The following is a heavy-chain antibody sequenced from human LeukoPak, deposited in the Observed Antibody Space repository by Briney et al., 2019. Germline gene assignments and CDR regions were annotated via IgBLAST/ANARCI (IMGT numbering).Heavy chain of an antibody. CDR1: GYTFTSYG. CDR3: ARSGTFYAFDI. J-gene: IGHJ3*02. Sequence: ASVKVSCKASGYTFTSYGISWVRQAPGQGLEWMGWISAYNGNTNYAQKLQGRVTITADESTSTAYMELSSLRSEDTAVYYCARSGTFYAFDIWGQGTMVTVSS. D-gene: IGHD1-1*01. V-gene: IGHV1-18*01. CDR2: ISAYNGNT.